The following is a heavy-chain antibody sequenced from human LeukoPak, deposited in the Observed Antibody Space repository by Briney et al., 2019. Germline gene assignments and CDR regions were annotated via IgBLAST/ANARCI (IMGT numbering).Heavy chain of an antibody. Sequence: GGSLRLSCTASGFNFSNYAMTWVRQAPGKGLEWVSSITGNTDTTYYADSVKGRFTLSRDNSKNTLYLHMNSPRAEDAAVYYCAKSPYNSPLGSWIDPWGQGTLVTVSS. J-gene: IGHJ5*02. CDR1: GFNFSNYA. D-gene: IGHD6-19*01. V-gene: IGHV3-23*01. CDR2: ITGNTDTT. CDR3: AKSPYNSPLGSWIDP.